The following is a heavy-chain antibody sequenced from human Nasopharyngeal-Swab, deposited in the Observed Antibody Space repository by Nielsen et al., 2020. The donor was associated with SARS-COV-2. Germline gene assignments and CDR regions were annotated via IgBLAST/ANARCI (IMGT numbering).Heavy chain of an antibody. V-gene: IGHV3-33*01. Sequence: GESLKISCAESGFTFSSYGMHWVRQAPGKGLEWVAVIWYDGSNKYYADSVKGRFTISRDNSKNTLYLQMNSLRAEDTAVYYCARAAYSGSYYGAFDIWGQGTMVTVSS. CDR1: GFTFSSYG. D-gene: IGHD1-26*01. CDR3: ARAAYSGSYYGAFDI. CDR2: IWYDGSNK. J-gene: IGHJ3*02.